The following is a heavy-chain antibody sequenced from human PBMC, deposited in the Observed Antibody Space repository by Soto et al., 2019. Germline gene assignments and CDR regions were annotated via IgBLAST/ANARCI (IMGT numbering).Heavy chain of an antibody. CDR1: GYTFTGYY. Sequence: ASVKVSCKASGYTFTGYYMHWVRQAPGQGLEWMGWINPNSGGTNYAQKFQGWVTMTRDTSISTAYMELSRLRSDDAAVYYCAREGAERGYSYGPHAFDICGQGTMVTVSS. D-gene: IGHD5-18*01. CDR3: AREGAERGYSYGPHAFDI. J-gene: IGHJ3*02. CDR2: INPNSGGT. V-gene: IGHV1-2*04.